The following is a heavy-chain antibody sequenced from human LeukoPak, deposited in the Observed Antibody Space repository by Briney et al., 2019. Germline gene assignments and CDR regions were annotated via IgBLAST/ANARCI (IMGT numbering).Heavy chain of an antibody. CDR3: ARAGYYLDAFDI. V-gene: IGHV4-59*01. Sequence: PSETLSLTWTVSAGSISSYYWSWIRQPPGKELEWIGYIYYSGSTNYNPSLKSRVTISVDTSKNQFSLKLSSVTAADTAVYYCARAGYYLDAFDIWGQGTMVTVSS. CDR1: AGSISSYY. CDR2: IYYSGST. J-gene: IGHJ3*02. D-gene: IGHD1-26*01.